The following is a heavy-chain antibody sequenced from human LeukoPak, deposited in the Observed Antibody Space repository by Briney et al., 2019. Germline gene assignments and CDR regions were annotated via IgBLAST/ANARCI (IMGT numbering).Heavy chain of an antibody. D-gene: IGHD3-22*01. CDR3: ARCPYDSSGYYPDDAFDI. Sequence: PSGTLSLTCAVSGGSISSSNWWSWVRQPPGKGLEWIGEIYHSGSTNYNPSLKSRVTISVDTSKNQFSLKLSSVTAADTAVYYCARCPYDSSGYYPDDAFDIWGQGTMVTVSS. CDR1: GGSISSSNW. V-gene: IGHV4-4*02. CDR2: IYHSGST. J-gene: IGHJ3*02.